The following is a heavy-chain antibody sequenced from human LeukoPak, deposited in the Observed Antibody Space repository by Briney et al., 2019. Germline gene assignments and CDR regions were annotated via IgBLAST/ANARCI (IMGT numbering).Heavy chain of an antibody. CDR2: IIPIFGTA. Sequence: GASVKVSCKASGGTFSSYAISWVRQAPGQGLEWMGGIIPIFGTANYAQKFQGRVTITADESTSTAYMELSSLRSEDTAVYYCAIPHHRGSGSYAVYHYWGQGTLVTVSS. J-gene: IGHJ4*02. V-gene: IGHV1-69*13. CDR3: AIPHHRGSGSYAVYHY. CDR1: GGTFSSYA. D-gene: IGHD1-26*01.